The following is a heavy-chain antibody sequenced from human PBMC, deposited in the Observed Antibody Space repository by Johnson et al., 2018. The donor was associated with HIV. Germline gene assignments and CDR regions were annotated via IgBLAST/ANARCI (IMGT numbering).Heavy chain of an antibody. CDR2: ISTSGSSI. D-gene: IGHD3-22*01. CDR1: GFPFSDYY. V-gene: IGHV3-11*04. J-gene: IGHJ3*02. Sequence: QVQLVESGGGLVQPGGSLRLSCAASGFPFSDYYMTWIRQTPGKGLECLAYISTSGSSIYYTDSVKGRVTISRDNAKNSLFLQMNSLRAEDTAAYFCAKNHFDSSALEAFDIWGQGTMVTVSS. CDR3: AKNHFDSSALEAFDI.